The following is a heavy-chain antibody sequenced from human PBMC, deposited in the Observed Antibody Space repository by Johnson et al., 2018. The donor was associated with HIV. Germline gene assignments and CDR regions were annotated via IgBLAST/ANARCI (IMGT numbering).Heavy chain of an antibody. CDR1: GFAFSSYA. J-gene: IGHJ3*02. CDR3: AKESKWESRTPHAFDM. V-gene: IGHV3-7*01. Sequence: VQLVEYGGGLVQPGVSLRLSCAASGFAFSSYAMTWVRQAPGKGLAWVANIKHDGSEKYYVDSVKGRFTVSRDNSKNTLYLQMKSLRPEDTAVYYCAKESKWESRTPHAFDMWGQGTMVTVSS. D-gene: IGHD1-26*01. CDR2: IKHDGSEK.